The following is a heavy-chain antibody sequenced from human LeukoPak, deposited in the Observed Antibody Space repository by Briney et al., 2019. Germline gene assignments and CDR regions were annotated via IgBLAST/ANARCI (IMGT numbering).Heavy chain of an antibody. Sequence: GRSLRLSCAASGFTFSSYGRHWVRQAPGKGLEWVAVIWYDGSNKYYADSVRGRFTISRDNSKNTLYLKMNSLRAENTAVYYCAREQIQLWSDGTRNYYYYYGMDVWGQGTTVTVSS. CDR3: AREQIQLWSDGTRNYYYYYGMDV. D-gene: IGHD5-18*01. CDR1: GFTFSSYG. V-gene: IGHV3-33*01. CDR2: IWYDGSNK. J-gene: IGHJ6*02.